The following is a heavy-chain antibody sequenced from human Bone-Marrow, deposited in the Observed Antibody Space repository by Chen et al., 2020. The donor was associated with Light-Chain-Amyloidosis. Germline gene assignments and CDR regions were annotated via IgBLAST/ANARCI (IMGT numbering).Heavy chain of an antibody. Sequence: VNLMEAGGGLVKAGGSLRLSCAASGVTFSGAWMSWVRQAPGKGLEWLGRIKSDADGGTTDYAAPVQGRFSISRDDSKKTLYLQMSSLKIEDTAMYYCTTDGRTDYWGQGTLVTVSS. J-gene: IGHJ4*02. CDR3: TTDGRTDY. CDR2: IKSDADGGTT. CDR1: GVTFSGAW. V-gene: IGHV3-15*01.